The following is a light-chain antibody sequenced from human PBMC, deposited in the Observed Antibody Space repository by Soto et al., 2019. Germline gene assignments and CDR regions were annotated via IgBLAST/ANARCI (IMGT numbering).Light chain of an antibody. J-gene: IGLJ1*01. V-gene: IGLV2-14*01. CDR2: EVS. CDR3: CSYAGSYTYV. CDR1: SSDVGNYKY. Sequence: QSVLTQPASVSGSPGQSITSSCTGTSSDVGNYKYVSWYQQHPGKAPKLMIYEVSNRPSGVSNRFSGSKSGNTASLTISGLQAEDEADYYCCSYAGSYTYVFGTGTKVTVL.